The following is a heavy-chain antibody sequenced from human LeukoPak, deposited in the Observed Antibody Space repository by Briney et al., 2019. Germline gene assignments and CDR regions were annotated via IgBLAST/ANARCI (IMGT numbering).Heavy chain of an antibody. CDR3: ARRGPPRSAAIDY. CDR1: GYAFTGYY. V-gene: IGHV1-2*02. J-gene: IGHJ4*02. Sequence: ASVKVSCKASGYAFTGYYFHWVRQAPGQGLEWVGWIHPNNGDTNSAQKFQGRVTMTRDTSISTAYMELNRLTSDDTAVYYCARRGPPRSAAIDYWGQGTLVTVSS. CDR2: IHPNNGDT. D-gene: IGHD2-2*01.